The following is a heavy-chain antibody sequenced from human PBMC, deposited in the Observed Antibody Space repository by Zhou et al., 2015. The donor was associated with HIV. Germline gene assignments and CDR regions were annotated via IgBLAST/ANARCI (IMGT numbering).Heavy chain of an antibody. J-gene: IGHJ6*03. CDR3: ARAYINCSSTSCYYYYYMDV. D-gene: IGHD2-2*01. CDR2: IIPIFGTA. V-gene: IGHV1-69*01. Sequence: QVQLVQSGAEVKKPGSSVKVSCKASGGTFSSYAISWVRQAPGQGLEWMGGIIPIFGTANYAQKFQGRVTITADESTSTAYMELSSLRSEDTAVYYCARAYINCSSTSCYYYYYMDVWGKGTTVTVSS. CDR1: GGTFSSYA.